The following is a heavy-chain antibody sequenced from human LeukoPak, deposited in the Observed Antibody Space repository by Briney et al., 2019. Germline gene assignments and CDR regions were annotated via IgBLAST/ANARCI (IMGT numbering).Heavy chain of an antibody. CDR3: TKEGELLCGGWFDP. D-gene: IGHD2-2*01. J-gene: IGHJ5*02. Sequence: GGSLRLSCAASGFTFSTHAMIWVRQAPGKGPEWVSCITGSGSGTYYTDSVKGRFTISRDNSKNTLYLQMNSLRAEDTAVYYCTKEGELLCGGWFDPWGQGTLVTVSS. CDR2: ITGSGSGT. CDR1: GFTFSTHA. V-gene: IGHV3-23*01.